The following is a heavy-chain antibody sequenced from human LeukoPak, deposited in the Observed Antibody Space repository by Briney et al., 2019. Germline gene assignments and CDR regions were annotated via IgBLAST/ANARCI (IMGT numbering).Heavy chain of an antibody. J-gene: IGHJ4*02. Sequence: SETLSLTCTVSGGSISSYYWSWLRQPPGKGLEWIGRINTSGRTNYNHALKSRVTMSVDTSKNQFTLKLSSVTAADKAVSYCARGSYYDSSGYSVNPFDYWGQGTLVTVSS. CDR1: GGSISSYY. CDR2: INTSGRT. D-gene: IGHD3-22*01. V-gene: IGHV4-4*07. CDR3: ARGSYYDSSGYSVNPFDY.